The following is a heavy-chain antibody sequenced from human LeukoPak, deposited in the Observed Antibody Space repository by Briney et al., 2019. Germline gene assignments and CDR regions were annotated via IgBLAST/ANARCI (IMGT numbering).Heavy chain of an antibody. CDR3: AKAIGRAPLPDIVVVPAPYYYMDV. Sequence: GGSVRLSCAASGFIFSNYWMHWVRQAPGKGLVWVSRIKTDGSTITYADSVKGRFTISRDNAKNTLYLQMNSLRAEDTAVYYCAKAIGRAPLPDIVVVPAPYYYMDVWGKGTTVTVSS. D-gene: IGHD2-2*01. V-gene: IGHV3-74*01. CDR1: GFIFSNYW. J-gene: IGHJ6*03. CDR2: IKTDGSTI.